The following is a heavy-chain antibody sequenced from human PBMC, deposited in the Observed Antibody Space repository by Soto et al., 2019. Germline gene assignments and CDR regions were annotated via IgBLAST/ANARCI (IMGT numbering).Heavy chain of an antibody. CDR2: IWYDGSNK. CDR3: ARDDDYGDYVSDY. CDR1: GFTFSSYG. Sequence: GSLRLSCAASGFTFSSYGMHWVRQAPGKGLEWVAVIWYDGSNKYYADSVKGRFTISRDNSKNTLYLQMNSLRAEDTAVYYCARDDDYGDYVSDYWGQGTLVTVSS. V-gene: IGHV3-33*01. D-gene: IGHD4-17*01. J-gene: IGHJ4*02.